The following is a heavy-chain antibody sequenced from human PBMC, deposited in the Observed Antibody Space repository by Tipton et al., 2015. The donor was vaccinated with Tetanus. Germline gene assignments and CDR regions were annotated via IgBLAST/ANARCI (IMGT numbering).Heavy chain of an antibody. CDR3: ASSIAVAGTGDY. CDR1: GGSISSSSYY. CDR2: IYYSGST. Sequence: LRLSCTVSGGSISSSSYYWGWIRQPPGKGLEWIGSIYYSGSTYYNPSLKSRVTISVDTTKNQFSLKLSSVTAADTAVYYCASSIAVAGTGDYWGQGTLVTVSS. V-gene: IGHV4-39*01. D-gene: IGHD6-19*01. J-gene: IGHJ4*02.